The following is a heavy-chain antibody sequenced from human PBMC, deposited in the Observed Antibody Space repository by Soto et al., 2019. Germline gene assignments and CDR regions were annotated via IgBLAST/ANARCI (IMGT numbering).Heavy chain of an antibody. J-gene: IGHJ4*02. Sequence: EVQLLESGGGLVQPGGSLRLSCEASGFTFSSYAMSWVRQAPGKGLEWVLAVSSSGGSTYYADSVKGRFTISRDNSKNTLYLQRNSLRAEDTAVYYCAKDSTSWRGGQFDYWGQGTLVTVSS. D-gene: IGHD6-13*01. V-gene: IGHV3-23*01. CDR3: AKDSTSWRGGQFDY. CDR1: GFTFSSYA. CDR2: VSSSGGST.